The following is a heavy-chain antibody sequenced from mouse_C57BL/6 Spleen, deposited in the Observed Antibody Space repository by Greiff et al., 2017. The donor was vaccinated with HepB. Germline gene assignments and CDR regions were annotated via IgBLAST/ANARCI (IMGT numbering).Heavy chain of an antibody. CDR1: GFTFSSYA. D-gene: IGHD4-1*01. CDR3: AREAGTVFAY. CDR2: ISDGGSYT. V-gene: IGHV5-4*01. Sequence: EVQLQQSGGGLVKPGGSLKLSCAASGFTFSSYAMSWVRQTPEKRLEWVATISDGGSYTYYPDNVKGRFTISRDNAKNNLYLQMSHLKSEDTAMYYCAREAGTVFAYWGQGTLVTVSA. J-gene: IGHJ3*01.